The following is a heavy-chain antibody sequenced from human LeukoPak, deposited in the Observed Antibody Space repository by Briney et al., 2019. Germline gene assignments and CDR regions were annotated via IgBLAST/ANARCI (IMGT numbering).Heavy chain of an antibody. CDR3: ARAGYCSAAGCRLWAY. CDR1: GYTFTSYA. V-gene: IGHV7-4-1*02. J-gene: IGHJ4*02. D-gene: IGHD2-15*01. CDR2: INTNTWNP. Sequence: GASVKVSCKASGYTFTSYAMNWVRQAPGQGLEGMGWINTNTWNPTYAQGFTGRVVFSLDTSVSTAYLQISSLKPEDTAVYYCARAGYCSAAGCRLWAYWGQGTLVTVSS.